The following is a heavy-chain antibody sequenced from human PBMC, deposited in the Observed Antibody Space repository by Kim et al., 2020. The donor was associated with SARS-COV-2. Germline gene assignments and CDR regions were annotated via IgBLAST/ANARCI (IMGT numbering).Heavy chain of an antibody. V-gene: IGHV3-30-3*01. CDR1: GFTFSSYA. Sequence: GGSLRLSCAASGFTFSSYAMHWVRQAPGKGLEWVAVISYDGSNKYYADSVKGRFTISRDNSKNTLYLQMNSLRAEDTAVYYCARRGPRGPTMIVAPEYYYGMDVWGQGTTVTVSS. CDR3: ARRGPRGPTMIVAPEYYYGMDV. CDR2: ISYDGSNK. J-gene: IGHJ6*02. D-gene: IGHD3-22*01.